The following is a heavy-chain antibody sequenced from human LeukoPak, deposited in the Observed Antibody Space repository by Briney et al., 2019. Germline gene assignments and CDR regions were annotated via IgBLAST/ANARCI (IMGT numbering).Heavy chain of an antibody. V-gene: IGHV4-34*01. D-gene: IGHD6-6*01. CDR1: GGSLSGYY. CDR2: INHSGST. J-gene: IGHJ3*02. Sequence: SETLSLSCAVYGGSLSGYYWSWIRQPPGKGLEWIGEINHSGSTNYNPSLKSRVTISVDTSKNQFSLKLSSVTAADTAVYYCARVEQLAEAFDIWGQGTTVTVSS. CDR3: ARVEQLAEAFDI.